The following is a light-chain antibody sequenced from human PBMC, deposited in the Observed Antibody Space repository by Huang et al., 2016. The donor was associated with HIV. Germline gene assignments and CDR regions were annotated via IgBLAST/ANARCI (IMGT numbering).Light chain of an antibody. V-gene: IGKV3D-20*01. CDR2: DAH. CDR3: QQYSTSSYT. CDR1: KSVRNNY. J-gene: IGKJ2*01. Sequence: IVLTQSPATLSLSPGERATLTCGASKSVRNNYLPWDQQKPGLAPRLLIYDAHVRATGRPDRGSGSGAGTDFTRTISRLEPEDFAMYYCQQYSTSSYTCGQGTKVDI.